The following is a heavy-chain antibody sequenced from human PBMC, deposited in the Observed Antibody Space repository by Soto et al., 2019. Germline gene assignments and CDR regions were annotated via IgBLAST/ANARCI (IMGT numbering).Heavy chain of an antibody. D-gene: IGHD5-18*01. CDR1: GFTFSSYA. Sequence: GGSLRLSCAASGFTFSSYAMSWVRQAPGKVLEWVSTISGSGGSTYYADSVKGRFTISRDNSKNTLYLQMNSLRAEDTAVYYCAKDMGFSYGEFDYPGQGTLVTVSS. CDR3: AKDMGFSYGEFDY. V-gene: IGHV3-23*01. CDR2: ISGSGGST. J-gene: IGHJ4*02.